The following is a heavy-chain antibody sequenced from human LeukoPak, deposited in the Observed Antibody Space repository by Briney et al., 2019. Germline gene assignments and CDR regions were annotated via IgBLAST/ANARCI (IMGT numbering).Heavy chain of an antibody. CDR1: GYTFTSYD. CDR2: IIPIFGTA. CDR3: ARVLYDFYAFDI. V-gene: IGHV1-69*13. D-gene: IGHD3-3*01. Sequence: ASVKVSCKASGYTFTSYDINWVRQAPGQGLEWMGGIIPIFGTANYAQKFQGRVTITADESTSTAYMELSSLRSEDTAVYYCARVLYDFYAFDIWGQGTMVTVSS. J-gene: IGHJ3*02.